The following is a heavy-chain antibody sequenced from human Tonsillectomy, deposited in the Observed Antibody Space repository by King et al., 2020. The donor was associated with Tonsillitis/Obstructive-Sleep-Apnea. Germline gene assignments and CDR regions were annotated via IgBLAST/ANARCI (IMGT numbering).Heavy chain of an antibody. CDR1: GYNFANYW. J-gene: IGHJ4*02. CDR3: ARGAARFGVVTPYDF. CDR2: IYPGYSET. V-gene: IGHV5-51*01. D-gene: IGHD3-3*01. Sequence: VQLVESAAEVKKPGDSLMISCKASGYNFANYWIGWVRQMPGKGLEWMGIIYPGYSETRYGPSFQGQATISAARSINTAYLQWSSLKASDTALYYCARGAARFGVVTPYDFWGQGTLVTVSS.